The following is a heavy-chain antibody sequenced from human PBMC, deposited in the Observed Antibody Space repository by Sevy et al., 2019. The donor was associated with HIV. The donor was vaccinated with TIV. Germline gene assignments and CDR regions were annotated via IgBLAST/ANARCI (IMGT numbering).Heavy chain of an antibody. V-gene: IGHV3-30*03. CDR3: ARVSTVGAMMDALDT. D-gene: IGHD3-16*01. CDR2: MSIDGNDK. J-gene: IGHJ3*02. CDR1: GFTFSDYG. Sequence: GGSLRLSCAASGFTFSDYGVHWVRQTPHKGLEWVAVMSIDGNDKHYADSARGRFTISRDKSKNTLFLELNSLIHEDTAVYFCARVSTVGAMMDALDTWGQGTMVTVSS.